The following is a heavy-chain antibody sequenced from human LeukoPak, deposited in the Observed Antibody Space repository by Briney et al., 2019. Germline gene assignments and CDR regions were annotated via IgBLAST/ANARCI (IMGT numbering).Heavy chain of an antibody. CDR2: VWYDGTNK. J-gene: IGHJ3*02. D-gene: IGHD3-22*01. CDR3: ARERVTMIVVAGGAFDI. CDR1: GFTFSRHG. V-gene: IGHV3-33*01. Sequence: PGRSLRLSCAASGFTFSRHGMHWVRQAPGKGLEWVALVWYDGTNKYYADSVKGRFTISRDNSKNTVYLQMNSLRAEDTAVYYCARERVTMIVVAGGAFDIWGQGTMVTVSS.